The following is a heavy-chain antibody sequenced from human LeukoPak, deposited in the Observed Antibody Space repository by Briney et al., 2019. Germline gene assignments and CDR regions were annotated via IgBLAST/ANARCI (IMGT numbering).Heavy chain of an antibody. CDR3: ARESWSGYSLFDP. CDR2: ISSSSSYI. V-gene: IGHV3-21*01. CDR1: GFNVSNNY. D-gene: IGHD5-18*01. Sequence: PGGSLRLSCAASGFNVSNNYMNWVRQAPGKGQEWVSSISSSSSYIYYADSVKGRFTISRDNAKNSLYLQMNSLRAEDTAVYYCARESWSGYSLFDPWGQGTLVTVSS. J-gene: IGHJ5*02.